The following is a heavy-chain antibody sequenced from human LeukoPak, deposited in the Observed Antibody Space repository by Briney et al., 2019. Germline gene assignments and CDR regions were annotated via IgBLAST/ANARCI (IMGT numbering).Heavy chain of an antibody. Sequence: GGTLRLSCAASGFTFSIYGMSWVRQAPGKGLEWVANIKKDGSEKYYVDAVKGRFTISRDNAKTSLYLQMNSLRAEDTAVYYCARDLSGIAGYTYGRGIDYWGQGTLVTVSS. CDR3: ARDLSGIAGYTYGRGIDY. V-gene: IGHV3-7*01. CDR2: IKKDGSEK. CDR1: GFTFSIYG. J-gene: IGHJ4*02. D-gene: IGHD5-18*01.